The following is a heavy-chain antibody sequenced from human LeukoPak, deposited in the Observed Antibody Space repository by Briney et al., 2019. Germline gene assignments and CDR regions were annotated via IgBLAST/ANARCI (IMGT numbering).Heavy chain of an antibody. V-gene: IGHV4-31*03. Sequence: PSQTLSLTCTVSGASISSGGYYWSWLRQHPAKGLEWIGYIYYTGSTYYNPSLKSRVTMSVDTSKNQFSLTLSSVTAADTGVYYCANHCSGGTCYRYYFDHWGQGTLVTVSP. D-gene: IGHD2-15*01. CDR1: GASISSGGYY. CDR3: ANHCSGGTCYRYYFDH. J-gene: IGHJ4*02. CDR2: IYYTGST.